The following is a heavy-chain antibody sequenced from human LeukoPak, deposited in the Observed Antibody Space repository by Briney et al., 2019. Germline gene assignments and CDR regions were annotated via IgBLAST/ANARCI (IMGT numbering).Heavy chain of an antibody. CDR1: GYTFTGYY. D-gene: IGHD2-2*01. CDR3: ARGLVPRYYYYMDV. CDR2: INPNSGGT. V-gene: IGHV1-2*02. J-gene: IGHJ6*03. Sequence: GASVKVSGKASGYTFTGYYLHWVRQAPGQGLEWRGWINPNSGGTKYAQKFQGRVTMTRDTSISTAYMELNRLRSDDTAVYYCARGLVPRYYYYMDVWGKGTTVTVSS.